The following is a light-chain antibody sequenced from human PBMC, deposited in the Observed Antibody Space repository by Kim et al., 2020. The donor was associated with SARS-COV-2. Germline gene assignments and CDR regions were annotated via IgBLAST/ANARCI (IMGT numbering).Light chain of an antibody. V-gene: IGLV1-44*01. CDR1: SSNIGSNP. Sequence: QSVLTQPPSASGTPGQRVTISCSGSSSNIGSNPVNWYQQFPGTAPKLLIYTNNQWPSGVPDRFSGSKSGTSASLAISGLQSEDEADYYCAAWDDSLNDVVFGGGTQLTVL. J-gene: IGLJ2*01. CDR2: TNN. CDR3: AAWDDSLNDVV.